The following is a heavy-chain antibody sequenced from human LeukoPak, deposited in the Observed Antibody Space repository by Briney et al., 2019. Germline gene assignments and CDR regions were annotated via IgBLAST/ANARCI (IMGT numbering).Heavy chain of an antibody. CDR3: AKVYYYDSSGYYGGRPYYFDY. J-gene: IGHJ4*02. D-gene: IGHD3-22*01. V-gene: IGHV3-9*01. Sequence: GRSLRLSCAASGLTFDDYAMHWVRQAPGKGLEWVSGISWNSGSIGYADSVKGRFTISRDNAKNSLYLQMNSLRAEDTALYYCAKVYYYDSSGYYGGRPYYFDYWGQGTLVTVSS. CDR2: ISWNSGSI. CDR1: GLTFDDYA.